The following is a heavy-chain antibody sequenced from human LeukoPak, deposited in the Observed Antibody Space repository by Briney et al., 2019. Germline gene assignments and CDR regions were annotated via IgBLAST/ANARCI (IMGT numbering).Heavy chain of an antibody. CDR2: ISSSGSTI. V-gene: IGHV3-11*01. D-gene: IGHD3-3*01. Sequence: AGGSLRLSCAASGFTFSDYYMSWIRQAPGKGLEWVSYISSSGSTIYYADSVKGRFTISRDNAKNSLYLQMNSLRAEDTAVYYCARDPPPWSGSPLGAFDIWGQGTMVTVSS. CDR1: GFTFSDYY. CDR3: ARDPPPWSGSPLGAFDI. J-gene: IGHJ3*02.